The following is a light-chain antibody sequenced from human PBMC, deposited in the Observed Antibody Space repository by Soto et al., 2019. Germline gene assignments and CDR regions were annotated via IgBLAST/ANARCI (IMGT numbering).Light chain of an antibody. Sequence: QPVLTQSPSASASLGASVKLTCTLSSGHSNYAIAWHQQQAEKGPRFLMNVNSDGSHTKGDGVPDRFSGSSSGAERYFTISSLQSEDEADYYCQTWGTGIRVFGGGTKLTVL. CDR1: SGHSNYA. CDR3: QTWGTGIRV. V-gene: IGLV4-69*01. J-gene: IGLJ3*02. CDR2: VNSDGSH.